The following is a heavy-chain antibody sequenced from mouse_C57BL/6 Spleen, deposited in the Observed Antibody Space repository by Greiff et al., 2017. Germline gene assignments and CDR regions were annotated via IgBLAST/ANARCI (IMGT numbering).Heavy chain of an antibody. CDR2: IYPRDGST. CDR3: ARPWYYGSSYTFAY. CDR1: GYTFTSYD. D-gene: IGHD1-1*01. Sequence: QVQLQQSGPELVKPGASVKLSCKASGYTFTSYDINWVKQRPGQGLEWIGWIYPRDGSTKYNEKFKGKATLTVDTSSSTAYMELHSLTSEDSAVYFCARPWYYGSSYTFAYWGQGTLVTVSA. V-gene: IGHV1-85*01. J-gene: IGHJ3*01.